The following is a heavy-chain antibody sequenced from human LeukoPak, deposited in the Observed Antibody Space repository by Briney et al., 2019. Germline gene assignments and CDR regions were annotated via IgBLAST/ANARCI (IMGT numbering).Heavy chain of an antibody. CDR1: GFTFSSYS. CDR3: ARGRITMIVVEGNRSWYYFDY. D-gene: IGHD3-22*01. J-gene: IGHJ4*02. V-gene: IGHV3-21*01. CDR2: ISSSSSYI. Sequence: PGGSLRLSCAASGFTFSSYSMNWVRQAPGKGLEWVSSISSSSSYIYYADSVKGRFTISRDNAKNSLYLQMNSLRAEDTAVYYCARGRITMIVVEGNRSWYYFDYWGQGTLVTVSS.